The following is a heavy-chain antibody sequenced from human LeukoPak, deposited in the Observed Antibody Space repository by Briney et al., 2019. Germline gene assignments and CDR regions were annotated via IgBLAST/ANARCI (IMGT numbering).Heavy chain of an antibody. J-gene: IGHJ4*02. D-gene: IGHD5-24*01. V-gene: IGHV3-33*06. CDR2: IWYDGSNK. Sequence: GGSLRLSCAASGFTFSSYGMHWVRQAPGKGLEWVAVIWYDGSNKYYADSVKGRFTISRDNSKNTLYLQMNSLRAEDTAVYYCAKEPPTKYFDYWGQGTLVTVSS. CDR1: GFTFSSYG. CDR3: AKEPPTKYFDY.